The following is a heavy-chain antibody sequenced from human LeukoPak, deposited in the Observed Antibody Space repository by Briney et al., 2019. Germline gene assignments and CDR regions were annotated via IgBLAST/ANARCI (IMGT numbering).Heavy chain of an antibody. V-gene: IGHV1-2*02. CDR1: GFTFTDHY. D-gene: IGHD2/OR15-2a*01. Sequence: GASVKVSCKSSGFTFTDHYIHWVRQGPGQGLEWKGYIGPHSTFTSSPQEFQGRVTMTRDASMSTAYMELTRLTSDDTAVYYCVREGEGPLSKDFDYWGQGTLVTVFS. J-gene: IGHJ4*02. CDR3: VREGEGPLSKDFDY. CDR2: IGPHSTFT.